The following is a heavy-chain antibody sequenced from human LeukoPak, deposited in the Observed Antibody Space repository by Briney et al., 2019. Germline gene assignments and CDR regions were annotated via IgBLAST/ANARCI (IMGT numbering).Heavy chain of an antibody. CDR1: GFTFSRHG. D-gene: IGHD3-10*02. V-gene: IGHV3-23*01. CDR2: ISPNGVIT. J-gene: IGHJ6*04. Sequence: PGGTLRLSCAASGFTFSRHGMNWVRQAPGKGLEWVSGISPNGVITYYADSVKGRFTISRDNSKGTAYLQMNSLRPEDTAVYYCAELGITMIGGVWGKGTTVTISS. CDR3: AELGITMIGGV.